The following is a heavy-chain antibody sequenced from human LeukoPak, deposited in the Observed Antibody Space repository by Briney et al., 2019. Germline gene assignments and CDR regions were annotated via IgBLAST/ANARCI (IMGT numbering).Heavy chain of an antibody. D-gene: IGHD3-3*01. CDR3: ARDVFWSGYYFGLDV. Sequence: SETLSLTRMASPGSISSYYWSWIRQPPGKELEWIGYIYYSWSSTYNHSVKMQVSISVDTSKYQIHLPLSSVTAADTAVYYCARDVFWSGYYFGLDVWCQGTTVAVAS. CDR1: PGSISSYY. V-gene: IGHV4-59*01. CDR2: IYYSWSS. J-gene: IGHJ6*02.